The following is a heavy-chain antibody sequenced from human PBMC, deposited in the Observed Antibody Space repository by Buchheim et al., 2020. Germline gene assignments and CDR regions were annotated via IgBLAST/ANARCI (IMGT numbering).Heavy chain of an antibody. V-gene: IGHV3-23*01. J-gene: IGHJ5*01. CDR1: GFIFSKYA. D-gene: IGHD1-26*01. CDR3: AKDTNSGNYYWFDS. Sequence: EVQVLESGGGFIHPGGSLRVSCVASGFIFSKYAMSWVRQAPGKGLEWVSSISSSGGSAYYADSVKGRFTISRDNSKNTLYLQMNSLRGEDTAIYYCAKDTNSGNYYWFDSWGQGTL. CDR2: ISSSGGSA.